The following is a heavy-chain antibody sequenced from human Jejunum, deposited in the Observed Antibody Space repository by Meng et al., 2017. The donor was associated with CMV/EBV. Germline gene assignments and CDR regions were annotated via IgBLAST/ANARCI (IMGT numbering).Heavy chain of an antibody. J-gene: IGHJ6*02. V-gene: IGHV3-30*02. CDR1: G. D-gene: IGHD2-2*01. CDR3: SKNLKGGYCTSTSCFLLAMDV. Sequence: GMHGVRQAPGKGLEWVAYIRYDLATKYYVDSVKGRFTVSRDNTKNMVYLQMNSLRGDDTAVYYCSKNLKGGYCTSTSCFLLAMDVWGQGTTVTVSS. CDR2: IRYDLATK.